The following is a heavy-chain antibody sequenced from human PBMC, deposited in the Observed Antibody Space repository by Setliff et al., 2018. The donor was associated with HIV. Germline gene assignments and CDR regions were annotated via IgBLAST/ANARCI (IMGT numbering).Heavy chain of an antibody. CDR2: MNPNSGNT. J-gene: IGHJ6*03. CDR3: ARARRDSYDRGRRNHYYIDV. V-gene: IGHV1-8*02. D-gene: IGHD3-22*01. CDR1: GYLFTGYY. Sequence: ASVKVSCKASGYLFTGYYMHWVRQATGQGLEWMGWMNPNSGNTGYAQKFQGRVTMTRDTSISTAYMELNNLKFEDTAVYYCARARRDSYDRGRRNHYYIDVWGKGTTVTVSS.